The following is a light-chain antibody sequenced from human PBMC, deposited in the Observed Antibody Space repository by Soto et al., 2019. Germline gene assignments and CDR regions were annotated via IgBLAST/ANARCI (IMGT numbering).Light chain of an antibody. J-gene: IGLJ7*01. CDR3: AAWDDSLRGVV. CDR1: RSNIGGGY. CDR2: RSN. Sequence: QLVLTQPPSASGTPGQTVTISCSGSRSNIGGGYVYWYHQLPGTAPKVLIYRSNQRPSGVPDRFSGSRSGTSASLAISGLRSEDEAAYYCAAWDDSLRGVVFGGGTQLTVL. V-gene: IGLV1-47*01.